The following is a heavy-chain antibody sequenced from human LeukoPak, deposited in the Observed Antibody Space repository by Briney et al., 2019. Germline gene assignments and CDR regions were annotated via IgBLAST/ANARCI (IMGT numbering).Heavy chain of an antibody. CDR3: AKDKEKRRYDFWSGPTTYYFDY. CDR1: GFTFSNFW. V-gene: IGHV3-7*03. J-gene: IGHJ4*02. Sequence: PGGSLRLSCTASGFTFSNFWMGWVRQAPGKGLEWVANIKQDETEKFYLGSVKGRFTISRDNSKNTLCLQMNSLRAEDTAVYYCAKDKEKRRYDFWSGPTTYYFDYWGRGTLVTVSS. CDR2: IKQDETEK. D-gene: IGHD3-3*01.